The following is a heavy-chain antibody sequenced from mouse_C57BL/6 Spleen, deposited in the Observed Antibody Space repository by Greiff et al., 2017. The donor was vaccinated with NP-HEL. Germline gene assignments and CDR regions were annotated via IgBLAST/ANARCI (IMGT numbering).Heavy chain of an antibody. CDR1: GYTFTSYD. J-gene: IGHJ3*01. CDR3: ARQFAY. Sequence: QVQLQQSGPELVKPGASVKLSCKASGYTFTSYDINWVKQRPGQGLEWIGWIYPRDGSTKYNEKFKGKATLTVDTYSSTAYMELHSLTSEVAAVYFGARQFAYWGKGTLVTVSA. CDR2: IYPRDGST. V-gene: IGHV1-85*01.